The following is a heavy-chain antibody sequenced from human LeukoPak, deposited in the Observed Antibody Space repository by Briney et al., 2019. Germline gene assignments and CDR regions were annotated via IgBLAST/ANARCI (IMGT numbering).Heavy chain of an antibody. CDR3: ATLDVGRAFDI. J-gene: IGHJ3*02. CDR2: IIPVFGTA. CDR1: GGTFSSFA. V-gene: IGHV1-69*05. Sequence: SVKVSCKASGGTFSSFAITWVRQAPGQGLVWMGGIIPVFGTANYAQTFQGRVTITTDESTGTAYMDLSSLRSEDTAVYYCATLDVGRAFDIWGQGTMVTVSS. D-gene: IGHD1-14*01.